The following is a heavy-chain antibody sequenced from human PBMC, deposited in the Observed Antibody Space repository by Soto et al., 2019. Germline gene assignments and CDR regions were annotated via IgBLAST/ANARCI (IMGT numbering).Heavy chain of an antibody. CDR1: GFTFSSYA. J-gene: IGHJ5*02. CDR2: ISGSGGST. CDR3: AKDPWEQLATPQWFDP. Sequence: GSLRLSCAASGFTFSSYAMSWVRQAPGKGLEWVSAISGSGGSTYYADSVKGRFTISRDNSKNTLYLQMNSLRAEDTAVYYCAKDPWEQLATPQWFDPWGQGTLVTVSS. D-gene: IGHD6-6*01. V-gene: IGHV3-23*01.